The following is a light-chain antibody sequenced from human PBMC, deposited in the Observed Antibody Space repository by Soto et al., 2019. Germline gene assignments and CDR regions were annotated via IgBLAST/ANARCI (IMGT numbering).Light chain of an antibody. CDR2: DAS. J-gene: IGKJ1*01. V-gene: IGKV3-15*01. Sequence: IVLTQSPGTLSLSTGERATLSCRASQSVSSYLAWYQQKPGQAPRLLIYDASTRATGIPARFSGSGSGTEFTLIISSLQSEDSAVYYCQQYNSWLWTFGQGTKVDIK. CDR3: QQYNSWLWT. CDR1: QSVSSY.